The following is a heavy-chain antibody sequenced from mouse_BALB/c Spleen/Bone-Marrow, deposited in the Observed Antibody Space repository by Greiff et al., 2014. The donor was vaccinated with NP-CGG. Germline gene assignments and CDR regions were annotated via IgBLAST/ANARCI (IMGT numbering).Heavy chain of an antibody. CDR2: IDPSDSET. CDR3: ARALGDGYYYAMDY. V-gene: IGHV1-69*02. D-gene: IGHD2-3*01. J-gene: IGHJ4*01. CDR1: GYTFTSYW. Sequence: QVQLQQSGAELAKPGAPVRLSCKASGYTFTSYWMNWAKQRPGRGLEWIGRIDPSDSETHYNQKFKDKATLTVDKSSSTAYIQLSSLTSEDSAVYYCARALGDGYYYAMDYWGQGTSVTVSS.